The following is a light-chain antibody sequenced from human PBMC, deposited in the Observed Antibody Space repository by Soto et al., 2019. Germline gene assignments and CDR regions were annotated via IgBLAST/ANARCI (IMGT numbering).Light chain of an antibody. CDR1: SSDCGGHKY. CDR2: EGS. CDR3: SSYTTSSPCV. Sequence: QSALTQPASGSGTPGSSCTIFCPGTSSDCGGHKYVSCDHQYPGKAPLLRRYEGSYRRSGSSYRFSGFKYLPPASLPFLGLQAEDEADYDRSSYTTSSPCVFGTGTKVTVL. V-gene: IGLV2-14*01. J-gene: IGLJ1*01.